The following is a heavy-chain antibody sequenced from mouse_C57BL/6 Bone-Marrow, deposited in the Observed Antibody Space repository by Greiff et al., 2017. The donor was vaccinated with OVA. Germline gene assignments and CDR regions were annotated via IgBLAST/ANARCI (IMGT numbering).Heavy chain of an antibody. CDR1: GFTFSDYY. V-gene: IGHV5-12*01. J-gene: IGHJ1*03. CDR3: ARRGITTRWYFDV. D-gene: IGHD2-4*01. Sequence: EVKLVESGGGLVQPGGSLKLSCAASGFTFSDYYMYWVRQTPEKRLEWVAYISNGGGSTYYPDTVKGRFTLSRDNAKNTLYLQLSRLKSEDTAMYYCARRGITTRWYFDVWGTGTTVTVSS. CDR2: ISNGGGST.